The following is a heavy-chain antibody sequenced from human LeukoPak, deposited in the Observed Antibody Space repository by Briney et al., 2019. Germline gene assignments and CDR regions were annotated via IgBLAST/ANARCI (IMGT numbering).Heavy chain of an antibody. CDR1: GFTFSNHG. Sequence: GGSLRLSCTASGFTFSNHGLHWVRQAPGKGLEWMALIWYDGSKRYYADSVQGRFTISRDDSKNTLFLQMNSLRAEDTAVYYCARDLGNFGSGTSYYDYWGQGTQVIVSS. CDR2: IWYDGSKR. V-gene: IGHV3-33*01. CDR3: ARDLGNFGSGTSYYDY. D-gene: IGHD3-10*01. J-gene: IGHJ4*02.